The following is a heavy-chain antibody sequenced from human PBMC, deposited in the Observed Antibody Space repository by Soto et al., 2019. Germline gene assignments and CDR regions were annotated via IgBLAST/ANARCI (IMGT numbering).Heavy chain of an antibody. CDR2: IWYDGSNK. Sequence: GGSLRLSCAASGFTFSSYGMHWVRQAPGKGLEWVAVIWYDGSNKYYADSVKGRFTISRDNSKNTLYLQMNSLRAEDTAVYYCARDSQLVPPGPFDYWGQGTLVTVSS. J-gene: IGHJ4*02. V-gene: IGHV3-33*01. CDR3: ARDSQLVPPGPFDY. CDR1: GFTFSSYG. D-gene: IGHD6-6*01.